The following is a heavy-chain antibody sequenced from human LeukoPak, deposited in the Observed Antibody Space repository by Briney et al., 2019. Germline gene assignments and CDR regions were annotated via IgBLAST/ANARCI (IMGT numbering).Heavy chain of an antibody. D-gene: IGHD2-21*01. CDR2: INLSGST. J-gene: IGHJ5*02. V-gene: IGHV4-34*01. CDR3: ARGGPNSRLHL. Sequence: PSETLSLTCAVYGGSFSGYYWSWISQPPGRWLEWIGEINLSGSTNHNPSLKSRVTISVDTSKYRFSLKLSSVTAADAAVYYCARGGPNSRLHLWGQGTLVTVSS. CDR1: GGSFSGYY.